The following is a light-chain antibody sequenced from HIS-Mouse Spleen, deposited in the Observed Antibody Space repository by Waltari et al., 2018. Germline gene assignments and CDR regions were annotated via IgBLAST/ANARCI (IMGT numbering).Light chain of an antibody. V-gene: IGLV1-44*01. CDR2: SNN. CDR1: SSNIGSKP. Sequence: QSVLTQPPSASGTPGQRVTISCSGSSSNIGSKPVNWYQQLPGTAPKLPIHSNNQRPSGVPDRFSGSKSGTSASLAISGLQSEDEADYYCAAWDDSLNGNYVFGTGTKVTVL. J-gene: IGLJ1*01. CDR3: AAWDDSLNGNYV.